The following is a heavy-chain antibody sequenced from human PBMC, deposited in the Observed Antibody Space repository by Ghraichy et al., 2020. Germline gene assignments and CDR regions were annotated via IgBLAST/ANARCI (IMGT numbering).Heavy chain of an antibody. CDR1: GYTFTNYY. V-gene: IGHV1-46*01. D-gene: IGHD3-3*01. CDR3: ARSYEFSSGYSFDP. CDR2: INPSVSST. Sequence: ASVKVSCKASGYTFTNYYIHWVRQAPGQGFEWMGIINPSVSSTTYAQKFQGRVCMTRDTSTSTVYMDLSSLTSEETALYYCARSYEFSSGYSFDPWGQGTLVTVSS. J-gene: IGHJ5*02.